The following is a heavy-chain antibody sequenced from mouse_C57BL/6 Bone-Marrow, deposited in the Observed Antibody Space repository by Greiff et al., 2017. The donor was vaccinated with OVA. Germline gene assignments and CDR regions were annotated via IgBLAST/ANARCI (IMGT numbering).Heavy chain of an antibody. V-gene: IGHV8-8*01. D-gene: IGHD1-1*01. CDR2: IWWDDDK. Sequence: QVTLKVCGPGILQPSQTLSLTCSFSGFSLSTFGMGVGWIRQPSGKGLEWLAHIWWDDDKYYNPALKSRPTLSKDTSKNQVFLTIANVDTPDTATYYGARMGYGSSYDAMDYWGQGTSVTVSS. J-gene: IGHJ4*01. CDR1: GFSLSTFGMG. CDR3: ARMGYGSSYDAMDY.